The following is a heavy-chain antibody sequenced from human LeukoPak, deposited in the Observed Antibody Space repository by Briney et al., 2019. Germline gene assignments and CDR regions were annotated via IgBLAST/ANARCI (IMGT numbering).Heavy chain of an antibody. CDR3: AKGGLQLVKWWFDP. J-gene: IGHJ5*02. CDR1: GFTFSSYA. D-gene: IGHD6-6*01. CDR2: ISGGAGST. V-gene: IGHV3-23*01. Sequence: GGSLRLSCAASGFTFSSYAMSWVRQAPGKGLEWDSTISGGAGSTYYADSVKGRFTISRDNSKNTLYLQMNSLRAEDTAVYYCAKGGLQLVKWWFDPWGQGTLVTVSS.